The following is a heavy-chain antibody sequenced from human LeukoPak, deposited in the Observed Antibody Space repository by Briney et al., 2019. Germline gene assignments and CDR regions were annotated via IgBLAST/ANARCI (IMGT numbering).Heavy chain of an antibody. CDR1: GFTFSSYA. CDR2: ISGSGGST. J-gene: IGHJ5*02. Sequence: PGGSLRLSCAASGFTFSSYAMSWVRQAPGKGLEWVSAISGSGGSTYYADSVKGRFTISRDNSKNTLYLQMNSLRAEDTAVYYCARGGVLRYFDWLTTKDNWFDPWGQGTLVTVSS. CDR3: ARGGVLRYFDWLTTKDNWFDP. D-gene: IGHD3-9*01. V-gene: IGHV3-23*01.